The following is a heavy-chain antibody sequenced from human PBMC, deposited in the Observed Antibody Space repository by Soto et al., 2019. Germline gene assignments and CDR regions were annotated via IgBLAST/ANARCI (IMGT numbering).Heavy chain of an antibody. J-gene: IGHJ6*02. CDR2: IDPSDSYT. Sequence: GESLKISCKGSGYSFTSYWISWVRQMPGKGLEWMGRIDPSDSYTNYSPSFQGHVTISADKSISTAYLQWSSLKASDTAMYYCARRSGYDFYYYGMDVWGQGTTVTVS. CDR1: GYSFTSYW. CDR3: ARRSGYDFYYYGMDV. V-gene: IGHV5-10-1*01. D-gene: IGHD5-12*01.